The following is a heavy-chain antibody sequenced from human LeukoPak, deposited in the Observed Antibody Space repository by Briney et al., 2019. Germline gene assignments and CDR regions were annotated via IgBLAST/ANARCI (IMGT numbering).Heavy chain of an antibody. CDR3: ARGGGKLDY. Sequence: SQTLSLTCDISGDSVSSNTTGWNCIRQSPSRGLEWLGRTYYRSKWYYDYAVSVKSRITINPDTSKNQFSLQLNSVTPEDTAVYYCARGGGKLDYWGQGTLVTVSS. D-gene: IGHD3-10*01. CDR2: TYYRSKWYY. V-gene: IGHV6-1*01. CDR1: GDSVSSNTTG. J-gene: IGHJ4*02.